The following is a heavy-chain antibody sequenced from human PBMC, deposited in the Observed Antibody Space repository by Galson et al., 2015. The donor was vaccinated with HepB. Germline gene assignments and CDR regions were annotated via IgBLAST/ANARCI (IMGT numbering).Heavy chain of an antibody. Sequence: SLRLSCAASGFTFSTYGMHWVRQAPGKRLEWVALISYDGSNTYYVDSVKGRFTISRDSSKNTLFLQMNSLRAEDTAVYYCAKDRDGATRAFDIWGQGTMVIVSS. J-gene: IGHJ3*02. CDR2: ISYDGSNT. V-gene: IGHV3-30*18. CDR1: GFTFSTYG. CDR3: AKDRDGATRAFDI. D-gene: IGHD5-12*01.